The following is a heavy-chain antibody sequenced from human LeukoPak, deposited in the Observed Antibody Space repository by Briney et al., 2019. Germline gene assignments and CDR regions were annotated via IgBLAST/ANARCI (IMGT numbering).Heavy chain of an antibody. J-gene: IGHJ4*02. CDR2: IKGDGSTI. CDR1: GFTFSSHW. V-gene: IGHV3-74*01. D-gene: IGHD6-13*01. CDR3: VRGSNSYWGVDY. Sequence: PGGSLRLSCAASGFTFSSHWMHWVRQAAGKGLVWVSRIKGDGSTINYADSVKGRFTISRDNAKNTLYLQMNSLRAEDTAVYYCVRGSNSYWGVDYWGQGTLVTVSS.